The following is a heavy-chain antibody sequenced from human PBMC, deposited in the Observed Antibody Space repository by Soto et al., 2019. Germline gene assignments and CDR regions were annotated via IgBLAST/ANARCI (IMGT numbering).Heavy chain of an antibody. V-gene: IGHV3-7*01. Sequence: EAQLVESGGGVVQPGGSLRLSCTAAGFPVSASWMTWVRQAPGTGLEGVARIEPDESEKKYADSVKGRGSLSRDNAKNSMSLQRDSPRGEATAVYYCVRGGSNSASGGQGTRFTVSS. CDR3: VRGGSNSAS. D-gene: IGHD4-4*01. CDR1: GFPVSASW. J-gene: IGHJ4*02. CDR2: IEPDESEK.